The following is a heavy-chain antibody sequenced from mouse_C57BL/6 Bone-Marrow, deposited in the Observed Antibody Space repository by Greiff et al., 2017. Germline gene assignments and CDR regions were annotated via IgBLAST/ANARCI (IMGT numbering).Heavy chain of an antibody. CDR1: GYTFTSYG. J-gene: IGHJ1*03. V-gene: IGHV1-81*01. CDR3: ARHGNYWYFDV. Sequence: QVQLKQSGAELARPGASVKLSCKASGYTFTSYGISWVKQRTGQGLEWIGEIYPRSGNTYYNEKFKGKATLTADKSYSTAYMELRSLTSEDSAVYFCARHGNYWYFDVWGTGTTVTVSS. CDR2: IYPRSGNT. D-gene: IGHD2-1*01.